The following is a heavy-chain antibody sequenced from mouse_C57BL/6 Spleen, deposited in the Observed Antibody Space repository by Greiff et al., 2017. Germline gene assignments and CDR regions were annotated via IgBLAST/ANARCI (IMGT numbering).Heavy chain of an antibody. CDR2: INPGSGGT. CDR3: ARWGLSYGNYDYAMDY. V-gene: IGHV1-54*01. CDR1: GYAFTNYL. J-gene: IGHJ4*01. D-gene: IGHD2-1*01. Sequence: QVQLQQSGAELVRPGTSVKVSCKASGYAFTNYLIEWVKQRPGQGLEWIGVINPGSGGTNYNEKFKGKATLTADKSSSTAYMQLSSLTSEDSAVYFCARWGLSYGNYDYAMDYWGQGTSVTVSS.